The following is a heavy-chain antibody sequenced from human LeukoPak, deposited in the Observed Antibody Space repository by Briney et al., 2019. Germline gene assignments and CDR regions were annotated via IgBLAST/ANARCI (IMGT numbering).Heavy chain of an antibody. CDR3: ARGVDSSGWYFDY. Sequence: GESLKISCKGSGYSFTSYWIGWVRQMPGKGLEWMGIIYPGDSDTRYSPPFQGQVTISADKSISTAYLPWSSLNASDTAMYHCARGVDSSGWYFDYWGQGTLVTVSS. V-gene: IGHV5-51*01. CDR2: IYPGDSDT. D-gene: IGHD6-19*01. J-gene: IGHJ4*02. CDR1: GYSFTSYW.